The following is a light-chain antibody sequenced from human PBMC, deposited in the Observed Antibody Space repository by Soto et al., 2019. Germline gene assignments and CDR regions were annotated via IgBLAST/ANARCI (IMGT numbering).Light chain of an antibody. CDR1: NSNIGSNA. Sequence: QSVLTQPPSASGAPGQKVTISCSGSNSNIGSNAVTWYQHVPGTAPKLLIYDNNKRPSGIADRFSGSKSGTSATLGIAGLQTADEADYYCATWDDSLRGVVFGGGTKLTVL. CDR3: ATWDDSLRGVV. V-gene: IGLV1-51*01. J-gene: IGLJ3*02. CDR2: DNN.